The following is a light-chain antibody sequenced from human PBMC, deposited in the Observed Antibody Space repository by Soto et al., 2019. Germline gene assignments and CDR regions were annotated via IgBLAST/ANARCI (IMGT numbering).Light chain of an antibody. CDR1: QNIYSY. J-gene: IGKJ3*01. Sequence: DIQMTQSPSSLSASVGDRVTITCRASQNIYSYLNWYQQKPGKAPKLLIYFASSLQSGVPSRLSGSGSGADVTLTIISLQPEDFATYYCQQSYSSLPPFGPGTKVDIK. CDR3: QQSYSSLPP. V-gene: IGKV1-39*01. CDR2: FAS.